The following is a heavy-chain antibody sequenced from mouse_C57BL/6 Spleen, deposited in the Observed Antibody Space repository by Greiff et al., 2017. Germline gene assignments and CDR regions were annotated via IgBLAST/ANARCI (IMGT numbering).Heavy chain of an antibody. J-gene: IGHJ1*03. CDR2: INPSTGGP. Sequence: EVKLQQSGPDLVKPGASVKISCKASGFSFTGYYMNWVKQSPEKSLEWIGEINPSTGGPTYNQKFKAKVTLTVDKSSSTAYLQLKSLTSEDTAVDNCANQGLIYYGNRGYFDVWGTGTTVTVSS. CDR1: GFSFTGYY. CDR3: ANQGLIYYGNRGYFDV. D-gene: IGHD2-1*01. V-gene: IGHV1-42*01.